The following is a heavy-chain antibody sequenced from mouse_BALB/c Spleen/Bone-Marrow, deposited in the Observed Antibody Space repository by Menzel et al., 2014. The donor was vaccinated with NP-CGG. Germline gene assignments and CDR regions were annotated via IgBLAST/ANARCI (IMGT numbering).Heavy chain of an antibody. V-gene: IGHV1-9*01. Sequence: QVQLQQPGGELMKPGASAKIYCKATGYTFSNYWIQWVKERPGHGPEWIGEGLPGSDNTNYNEKFKGKATFTADTSSNTAYMQLSSLTSEDSAVYYCARGNPFDFWGQGTTLTVSS. CDR2: GLPGSDNT. J-gene: IGHJ2*01. CDR1: GYTFSNYW. CDR3: ARGNPFDF.